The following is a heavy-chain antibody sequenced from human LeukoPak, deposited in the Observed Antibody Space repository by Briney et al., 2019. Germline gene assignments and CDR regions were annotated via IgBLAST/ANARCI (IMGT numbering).Heavy chain of an antibody. CDR1: GGSISSSSYY. D-gene: IGHD3-22*01. CDR3: ARRDNDSSGYYYWFDP. J-gene: IGHJ5*02. V-gene: IGHV4-39*01. Sequence: PSETLFLTCTVSGGSISSSSYYWGWIRQPPGKGLEWIGSIYYSGSTYYNPSLKSRVTIPVDTSKNQFSLKLSSVTAADTAVYYCARRDNDSSGYYYWFDPWGQGTLVTVSS. CDR2: IYYSGST.